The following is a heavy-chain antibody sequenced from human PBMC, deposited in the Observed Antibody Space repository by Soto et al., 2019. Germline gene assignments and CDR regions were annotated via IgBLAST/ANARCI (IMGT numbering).Heavy chain of an antibody. CDR2: ISSSGGST. J-gene: IGHJ3*02. CDR1: GFTFSSYA. CDR3: AKLRYYDFWSGSDAFDI. V-gene: IGHV3-23*01. D-gene: IGHD3-3*01. Sequence: HPGGSLRLSCAASGFTFSSYAMSWVRQAPGKGLEWVSAISSSGGSTYYADSVKGRFTISRDTSKNTLYLQMNSLRAEDTAVYYCAKLRYYDFWSGSDAFDIWGQGTMVTVSS.